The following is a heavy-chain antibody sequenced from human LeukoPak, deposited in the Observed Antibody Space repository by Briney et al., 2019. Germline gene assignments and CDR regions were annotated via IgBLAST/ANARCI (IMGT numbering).Heavy chain of an antibody. J-gene: IGHJ4*02. D-gene: IGHD3-3*01. CDR1: GFTFSSYA. CDR3: AKEIYDFWSGYPIDY. CDR2: ISYDGSNK. Sequence: QTGGSLRLSCAASGFTFSSYAMSWVRQAPGKGLEWVAVISYDGSNKYYADSVKGRFTISRDNSKNTLYLQMNSLRAEDTAVYYCAKEIYDFWSGYPIDYWGQGTLVTVSS. V-gene: IGHV3-30*18.